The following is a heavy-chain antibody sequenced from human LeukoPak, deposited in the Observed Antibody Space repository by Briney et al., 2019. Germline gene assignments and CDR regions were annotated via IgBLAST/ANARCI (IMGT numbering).Heavy chain of an antibody. J-gene: IGHJ4*02. CDR1: GFTFSDYT. Sequence: GGSLRLSCAASGFTFSDYTMDWVRQAPGKGLEWVSSISPSPTYIKYSDSVKGRFTISRDDAKNSLYLQMNSLRADDTAVYYCARDRDWNFDYWGQGTLVTVSS. D-gene: IGHD3/OR15-3a*01. CDR2: ISPSPTYI. CDR3: ARDRDWNFDY. V-gene: IGHV3-21*01.